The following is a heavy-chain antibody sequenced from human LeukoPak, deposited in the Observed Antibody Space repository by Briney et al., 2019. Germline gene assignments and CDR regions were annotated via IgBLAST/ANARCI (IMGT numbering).Heavy chain of an antibody. V-gene: IGHV3-7*01. CDR3: ARGYETAYSYGYLRHLDY. CDR2: INPDASET. CDR1: GFTFSNFA. J-gene: IGHJ4*02. D-gene: IGHD5-18*01. Sequence: GGSLRLSCAASGFTFSNFAMHWVRQAPGKGLEWVANINPDASETYYMDSVKGRFTISRDSASLYLQMNNMRAEDTAVYYCARGYETAYSYGYLRHLDYWGQGTLVTVSS.